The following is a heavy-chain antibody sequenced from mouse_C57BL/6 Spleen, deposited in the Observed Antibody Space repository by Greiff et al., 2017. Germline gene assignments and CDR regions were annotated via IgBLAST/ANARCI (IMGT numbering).Heavy chain of an antibody. CDR3: ARRGLALTTVVRYFDV. CDR1: GYAFSSYW. V-gene: IGHV1-80*01. CDR2: IYPGDGDT. Sequence: VQLQQSGAELVKPGASVKISCKASGYAFSSYWMNWVKQRPGKGLEWIGQIYPGDGDTNYNGKFKGKATLTADKSSSTAYMQLSSLTSEDSAVYFCARRGLALTTVVRYFDVWGTGTTVTVSS. D-gene: IGHD1-1*01. J-gene: IGHJ1*03.